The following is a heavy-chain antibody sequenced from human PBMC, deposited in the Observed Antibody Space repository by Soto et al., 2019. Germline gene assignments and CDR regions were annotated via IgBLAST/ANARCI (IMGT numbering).Heavy chain of an antibody. D-gene: IGHD3-10*01. Sequence: EVQLLESGGDLVQPGGSLRLSCAASGFTFNSFAMTWVRQAPGKGLEWVSSITNTGGDTYYPDSVKGRFTISRDDSKNTVYLHMSSLRAEDTAVYFCAQGSPRDGNRDLAYWGQGTRVTVSS. V-gene: IGHV3-23*01. CDR1: GFTFNSFA. CDR3: AQGSPRDGNRDLAY. CDR2: ITNTGGDT. J-gene: IGHJ4*02.